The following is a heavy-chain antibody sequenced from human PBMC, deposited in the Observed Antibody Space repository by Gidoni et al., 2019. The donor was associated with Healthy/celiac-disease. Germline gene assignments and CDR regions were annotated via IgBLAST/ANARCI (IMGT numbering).Heavy chain of an antibody. CDR1: GFTFDDYA. V-gene: IGHV3-9*01. CDR2: ISWNSGSI. D-gene: IGHD6-19*01. Sequence: EVQLVESGGGLVQPGRSLRLSCSASGFTFDDYAMHWVRQAPGKGLEWVSGISWNSGSIGYADSVKGRFTISRDNAKNSLYLQMNSLRAEDTALYYCAKGWPNAFDIWGQGTMVTVSS. J-gene: IGHJ3*02. CDR3: AKGWPNAFDI.